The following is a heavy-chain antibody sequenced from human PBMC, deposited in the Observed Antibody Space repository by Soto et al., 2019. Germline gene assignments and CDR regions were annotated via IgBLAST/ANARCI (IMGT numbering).Heavy chain of an antibody. D-gene: IGHD6-19*01. V-gene: IGHV3-30-3*01. CDR3: ARVSIAVAGIAYYFAY. Sequence: QVQLVESGGGVVQPGRSLRLSCAASGFSFSSCAMHWVRQAPGKGLEWVAVISHDGSNKYYADSVKGRFTISRDNSINTLYSQMNSLSAADTAVYYCARVSIAVAGIAYYFAYWGQGTLVTVSS. CDR1: GFSFSSCA. CDR2: ISHDGSNK. J-gene: IGHJ4*02.